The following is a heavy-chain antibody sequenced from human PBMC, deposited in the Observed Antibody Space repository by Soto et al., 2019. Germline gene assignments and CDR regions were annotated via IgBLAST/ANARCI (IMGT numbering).Heavy chain of an antibody. J-gene: IGHJ4*02. D-gene: IGHD2-2*01. CDR2: INGGGGTT. CDR1: GFTFSSYA. Sequence: EVQLLESGEGLIQPGGSLRLSCTASGFTFSSYAMSWVRQAPGKGLEWVSSINGGGGTTNYADSVKGRFTISRDNSKNTMYLQMNSLRAEDTALYFCAKIICTTNCYDYWGQGTLVTVSS. CDR3: AKIICTTNCYDY. V-gene: IGHV3-23*01.